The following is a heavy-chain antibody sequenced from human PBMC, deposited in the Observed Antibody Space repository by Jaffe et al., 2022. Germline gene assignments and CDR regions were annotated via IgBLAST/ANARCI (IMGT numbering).Heavy chain of an antibody. J-gene: IGHJ5*02. D-gene: IGHD3-10*01. CDR2: INPNSGGT. CDR1: GYTFTGYY. Sequence: QVQLVQSGAEVKKPGASVKVSCKASGYTFTGYYMHWVRQAPGQGLEWMGRINPNSGGTNYAQKFQGRVTMTRDTSISTAYMELSRLRSDDTAVYYCARPQGRGSGSNNWFDPWGQGTLVTVSS. V-gene: IGHV1-2*06. CDR3: ARPQGRGSGSNNWFDP.